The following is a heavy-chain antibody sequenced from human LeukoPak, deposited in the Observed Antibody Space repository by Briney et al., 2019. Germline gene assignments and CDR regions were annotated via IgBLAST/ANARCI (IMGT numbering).Heavy chain of an antibody. CDR1: GFTFSTYS. Sequence: PGGSLRLSCAASGFTFSTYSMNWVRQAPGKGLEWVSYISDSSGTIYYADSVKGRFTISRDNAKNSLYLQMNSLRAEDTAVYYCARGPYGGYVDALDYWGQGTLITVSS. CDR2: ISDSSGTI. CDR3: ARGPYGGYVDALDY. V-gene: IGHV3-48*01. J-gene: IGHJ4*02. D-gene: IGHD4-17*01.